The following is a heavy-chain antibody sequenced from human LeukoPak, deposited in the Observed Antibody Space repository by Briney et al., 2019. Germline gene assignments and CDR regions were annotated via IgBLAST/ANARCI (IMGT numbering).Heavy chain of an antibody. CDR3: AREGAPYYDILTGYYDAFDI. J-gene: IGHJ3*02. CDR2: IWYDGSNK. D-gene: IGHD3-9*01. V-gene: IGHV3-33*01. Sequence: GRSLRLSRAASGFTFSSYGMHWVRQAPGKGLEWVAVIWYDGSNKYYADSVKGRFTISRDNSKNTLYLQMNSLRAEDTAVYYCAREGAPYYDILTGYYDAFDIWGQGTMVTVSS. CDR1: GFTFSSYG.